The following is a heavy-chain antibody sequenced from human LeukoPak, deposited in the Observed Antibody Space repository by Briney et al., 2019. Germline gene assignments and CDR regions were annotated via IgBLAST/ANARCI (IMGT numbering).Heavy chain of an antibody. V-gene: IGHV1-18*04. CDR3: ARAWFGEFRFDP. CDR1: GYTFTGYY. CDR2: ISAYNGNT. D-gene: IGHD3-10*01. J-gene: IGHJ5*02. Sequence: ASVKVSCKASGYTFTGYYMHWVRQAPGQGLEWMGWISAYNGNTNYAQKLQGRVTMTTDTSTSTAYMELRSLRSDDTAVYYCARAWFGEFRFDPWGQGTLVTVSS.